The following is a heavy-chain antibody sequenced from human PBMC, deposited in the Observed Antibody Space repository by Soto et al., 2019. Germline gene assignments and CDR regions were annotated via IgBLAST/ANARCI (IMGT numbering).Heavy chain of an antibody. V-gene: IGHV3-21*01. Sequence: PGGSLRLSCAASGFTFSSYSMNWVRQAPGKGLEWVSSISSSSSYIYYADSVKGRFTISRDNAKNSLYLQMNSLRAEDTAVYYCASGMVYYDILTGYYTYYYGMDVWGQGTTVTVSS. D-gene: IGHD3-9*01. CDR2: ISSSSSYI. J-gene: IGHJ6*02. CDR1: GFTFSSYS. CDR3: ASGMVYYDILTGYYTYYYGMDV.